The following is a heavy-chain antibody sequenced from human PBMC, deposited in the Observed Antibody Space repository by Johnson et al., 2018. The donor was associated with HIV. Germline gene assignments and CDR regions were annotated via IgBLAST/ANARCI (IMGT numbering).Heavy chain of an antibody. Sequence: QVQLVESGGGVVQPGTSLRLSCAASGFTFSSYAMHWVRQAPGKGLEWVAVISYDGSNKYYADSVKGRFTISRDNSKNTLSLQMNSLRAEDTAVYYCAREAGSSGAFDIWGQGTMVTVSS. CDR1: GFTFSSYA. CDR3: AREAGSSGAFDI. J-gene: IGHJ3*02. CDR2: ISYDGSNK. D-gene: IGHD1-26*01. V-gene: IGHV3-30-3*01.